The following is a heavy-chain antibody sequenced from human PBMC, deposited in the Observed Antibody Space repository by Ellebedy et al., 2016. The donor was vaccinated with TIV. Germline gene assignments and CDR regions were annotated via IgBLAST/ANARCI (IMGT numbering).Heavy chain of an antibody. Sequence: ASVKVSCKASGYTFPSYDINWVRRATGQGLEWMGWMNPNSGNTGYAQKFQGRVTMTRNTSITTAYMELSSLRSEDTAVYYCARGGHYYDSSGYLNMAFDIWGQGTMVTVSS. CDR1: GYTFPSYD. J-gene: IGHJ3*02. V-gene: IGHV1-8*01. CDR3: ARGGHYYDSSGYLNMAFDI. CDR2: MNPNSGNT. D-gene: IGHD3-22*01.